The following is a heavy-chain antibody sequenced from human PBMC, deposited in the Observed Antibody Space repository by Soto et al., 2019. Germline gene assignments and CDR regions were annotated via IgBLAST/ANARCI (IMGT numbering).Heavy chain of an antibody. Sequence: GESLKVSCKGSGYIFSSYWIGWGRQMPGKGLEWMGIIYPGDSDTRYSPSFQGQVTISADKSISTAYLQWSSLKASDTAMYYCARVGLDAFDVWGQGTMVTVSS. J-gene: IGHJ3*01. CDR3: ARVGLDAFDV. CDR2: IYPGDSDT. V-gene: IGHV5-51*01. CDR1: GYIFSSYW.